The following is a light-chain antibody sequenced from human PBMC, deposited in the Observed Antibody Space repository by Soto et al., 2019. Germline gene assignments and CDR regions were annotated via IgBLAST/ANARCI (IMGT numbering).Light chain of an antibody. V-gene: IGLV2-14*01. CDR2: DVS. CDR3: SSYASTATRV. Sequence: QSVLTQPASVSGSPGRSITISCTGTSSDVGGYNSVSWYQQHPGKAPQLMIYDVSYRPSGVSDRFSGSKSGNTASLTVSGLRAEDEADYYCSSYASTATRVFGGGTKVTVL. J-gene: IGLJ3*02. CDR1: SSDVGGYNS.